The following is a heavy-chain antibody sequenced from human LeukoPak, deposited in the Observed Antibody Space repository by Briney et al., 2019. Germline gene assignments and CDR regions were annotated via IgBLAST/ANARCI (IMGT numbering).Heavy chain of an antibody. J-gene: IGHJ4*02. CDR3: ARPGYYYDSSGPYLI. D-gene: IGHD3-22*01. CDR1: GGSISSYY. V-gene: IGHV4-59*08. CDR2: MYSSGST. Sequence: SETLSLTCTVCGGSISSYYWSWIRQPPGKGMEWVGYMYSSGSTNYNASLKSRVTISVDTSKNQFSLKLSSVTAADTAVYYCARPGYYYDSSGPYLIWGQGTLVTVSS.